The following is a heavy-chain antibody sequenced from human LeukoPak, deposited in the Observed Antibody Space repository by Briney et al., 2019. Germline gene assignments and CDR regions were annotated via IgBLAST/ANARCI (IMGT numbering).Heavy chain of an antibody. D-gene: IGHD3-9*01. J-gene: IGHJ5*02. V-gene: IGHV4-4*07. CDR3: ARKWYFDWLLGYNWFDP. CDR2: IYTSGST. Sequence: SETLSLTCTVSGGSISSYYWGWIRQPAGKGLEWIGRIYTSGSTNYNPSLKSRVTMSVDTSKNQFSLKLSSVTAADTAVYYCARKWYFDWLLGYNWFDPWGQGTLVTVSS. CDR1: GGSISSYY.